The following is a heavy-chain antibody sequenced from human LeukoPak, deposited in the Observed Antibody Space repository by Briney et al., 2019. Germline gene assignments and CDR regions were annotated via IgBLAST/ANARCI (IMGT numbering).Heavy chain of an antibody. CDR1: GFAFSSHS. V-gene: IGHV3-21*01. CDR2: ISSSGNYI. J-gene: IGHJ6*02. Sequence: GGSLRLSCAASGFAFSSHSMNWVRQAPGKGLEWVSSISSSGNYIYYADSMKGRFTISRDNAKNSLYLQMNSLRAEDTAVYYCARGVWPQADVWGQGTTVTVSS. D-gene: IGHD3-16*01. CDR3: ARGVWPQADV.